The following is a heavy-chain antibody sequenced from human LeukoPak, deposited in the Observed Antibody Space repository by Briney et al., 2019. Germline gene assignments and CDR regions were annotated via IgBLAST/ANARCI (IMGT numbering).Heavy chain of an antibody. CDR1: GFTVSRNY. CDR3: ATSREGYKVAFDY. CDR2: IYSGGST. J-gene: IGHJ4*02. D-gene: IGHD5-24*01. V-gene: IGHV3-53*04. Sequence: PGGSLRLPCAASGFTVSRNYMSWVRQAPGKGLEWVSVIYSGGSTYYADSVKGRFTISRHNSKNTLYLQMNSLRAEDTAVYYCATSREGYKVAFDYWGQGTLVTVSS.